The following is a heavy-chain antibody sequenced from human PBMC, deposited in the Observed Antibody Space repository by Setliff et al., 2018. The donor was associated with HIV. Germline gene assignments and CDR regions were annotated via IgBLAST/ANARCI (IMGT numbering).Heavy chain of an antibody. V-gene: IGHV4-39*07. Sequence: SSETLSLICTVSGGSVTDISYYRAWIRQPPGKGLQWVGTIFYSGSTYYNPSLKSRVTISVDTPKNQFSLRLNSVTAADTAVYYCARVKYSGKYLGWFDPWGQGTLVTVSS. CDR2: IFYSGST. J-gene: IGHJ5*02. CDR1: GGSVTDISYY. D-gene: IGHD1-26*01. CDR3: ARVKYSGKYLGWFDP.